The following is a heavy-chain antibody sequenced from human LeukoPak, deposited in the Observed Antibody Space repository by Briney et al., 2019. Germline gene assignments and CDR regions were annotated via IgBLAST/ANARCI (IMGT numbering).Heavy chain of an antibody. CDR2: MNPNSDNT. CDR1: GYTFTSYD. CDR3: AIYPVTTYPW. Sequence: ASVKVSCKASGYTFTSYDINRVRQATGQGLEWMGWMNPNSDNTGYAQKFQGRVTMTRNTSISTAYMELSSLRSEDTAVYYCAIYPVTTYPWWGQGTLVTVSS. J-gene: IGHJ4*02. D-gene: IGHD4-17*01. V-gene: IGHV1-8*01.